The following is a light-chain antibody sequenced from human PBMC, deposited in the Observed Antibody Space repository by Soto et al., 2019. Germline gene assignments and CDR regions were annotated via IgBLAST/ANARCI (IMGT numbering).Light chain of an antibody. CDR3: LLYYGGQMGV. V-gene: IGLV7-43*01. CDR1: TGAVTSGYY. J-gene: IGLJ2*01. Sequence: QAVVTQEPSLTVSPGGTVTLTCASSTGAVTSGYYPNWFQQKPGQAPRALIYSTNNKYSWTPVRFSGSLLGGKAALTLSGVKPEDEDEYYCLLYYGGQMGVFGGGTQLTVL. CDR2: STN.